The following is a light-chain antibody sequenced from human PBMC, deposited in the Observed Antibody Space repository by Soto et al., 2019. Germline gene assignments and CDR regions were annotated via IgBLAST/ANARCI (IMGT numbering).Light chain of an antibody. CDR1: SSNIGSNY. CDR2: RNN. V-gene: IGLV1-47*01. CDR3: TTWDDSLSGRV. J-gene: IGLJ3*02. Sequence: QPVLTQPPSASGTPGQRVTISCSGSSSNIGSNYVYWYQQLPGTAPKLLIYRNNQRPSGVPDRFSGSKSGTSASLAISGLRSDDEADYYCTTWDDSLSGRVFGGGTKVTVL.